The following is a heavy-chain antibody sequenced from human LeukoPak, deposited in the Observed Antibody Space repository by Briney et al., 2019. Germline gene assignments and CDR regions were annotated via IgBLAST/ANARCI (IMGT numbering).Heavy chain of an antibody. Sequence: PSETLSLTCTVSGGSISSYYWSWIRQPPGKGLEWIGYIYYSGSTNYNPSLKSRVTISVDTSKNQFSLKLSSVTAADTAVYYCARHPRMVRGVLFDYWGQGTLVTVSS. CDR3: ARHPRMVRGVLFDY. V-gene: IGHV4-59*08. D-gene: IGHD3-10*01. CDR1: GGSISSYY. J-gene: IGHJ4*02. CDR2: IYYSGST.